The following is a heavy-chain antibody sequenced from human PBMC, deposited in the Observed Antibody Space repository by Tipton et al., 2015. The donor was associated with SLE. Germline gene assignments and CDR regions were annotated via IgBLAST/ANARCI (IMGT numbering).Heavy chain of an antibody. CDR2: INHSGST. CDR3: ARDPLGWELRTDWYFDL. J-gene: IGHJ2*01. D-gene: IGHD1-26*01. CDR1: GGSISSSSYY. Sequence: LRLSCTVSGGSISSSSYYWGWIRQPPGKGLEWIGEINHSGSTNYNPSLKSRVTISVDTSKNQFSLKLSSVTAADTAVYYCARDPLGWELRTDWYFDLWGRGTLVTVSS. V-gene: IGHV4-39*07.